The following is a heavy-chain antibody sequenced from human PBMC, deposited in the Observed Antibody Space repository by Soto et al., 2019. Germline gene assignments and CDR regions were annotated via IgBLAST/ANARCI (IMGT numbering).Heavy chain of an antibody. D-gene: IGHD2-15*01. CDR2: IIPIFGTA. CDR3: ATESRYCSGGSCYCLPGIDY. J-gene: IGHJ4*02. CDR1: GGTFSSYA. V-gene: IGHV1-69*12. Sequence: QVQLVQSGAEVKKPGSSVKVSCKASGGTFSSYAISWVRQAPGQGLEWMGGIIPIFGTANYAQKFQGRVTITADEXXSTAYMALSSLRSEDTAVYYCATESRYCSGGSCYCLPGIDYWGQGTLVTVSS.